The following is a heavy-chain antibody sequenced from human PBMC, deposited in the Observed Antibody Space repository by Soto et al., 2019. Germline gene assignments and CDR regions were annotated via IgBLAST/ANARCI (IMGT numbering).Heavy chain of an antibody. CDR1: GTTFSTHG. CDR2: FVPMFSSS. V-gene: IGHV1-69*01. Sequence: QVQLVQSGAEVRKPGSSVNVSCKASGTTFSTHGIHWVRQAPGQGLEWMGGFVPMFSSSNYAQKFQGRLTIVADESTNSAYMELSSLRAYDSAIYYCARSGGTYYFDHWGQGTLVTVSS. CDR3: ARSGGTYYFDH. J-gene: IGHJ4*02. D-gene: IGHD1-1*01.